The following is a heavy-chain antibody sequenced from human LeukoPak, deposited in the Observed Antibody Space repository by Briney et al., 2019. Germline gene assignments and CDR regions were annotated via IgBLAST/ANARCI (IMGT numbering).Heavy chain of an antibody. D-gene: IGHD2-2*02. V-gene: IGHV4-34*01. CDR1: GDSFSGHY. CDR2: IKHSEST. J-gene: IGHJ6*03. CDR3: ARGRKYCSSTSCYKSPGYYYSYYMDV. Sequence: PSETLSLTCAVHGDSFSGHYWSWVRQPPGKGLEWHGEIKHSESTNYNPSLKNRVTISVDTSTNQSSLKLSSVSAADTAVYYCARGRKYCSSTSCYKSPGYYYSYYMDVWGKGTTVTLSS.